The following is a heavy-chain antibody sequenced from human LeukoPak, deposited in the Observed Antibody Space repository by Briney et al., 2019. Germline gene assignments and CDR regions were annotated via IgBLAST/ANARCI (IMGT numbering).Heavy chain of an antibody. Sequence: GGSLRLSCAASGFTFSSYAMSWVRQAPGKGLEWVAVISYDGSNKYYADSVKGRFTISRDNSKNTLYLQMNSLRAEDTAVYYCARAAAPGYSSSWYSFPYYFDYWGQGTLVTVSS. V-gene: IGHV3-30-3*01. CDR3: ARAAAPGYSSSWYSFPYYFDY. CDR2: ISYDGSNK. J-gene: IGHJ4*02. D-gene: IGHD6-13*01. CDR1: GFTFSSYA.